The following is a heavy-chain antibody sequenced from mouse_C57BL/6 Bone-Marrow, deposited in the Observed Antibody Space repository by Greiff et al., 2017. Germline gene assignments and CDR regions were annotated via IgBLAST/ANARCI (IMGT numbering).Heavy chain of an antibody. CDR2: IWSGGST. D-gene: IGHD1-1*01. J-gene: IGHJ1*03. Sequence: VQRVESGPGLVQPSQRLSITCTVSGFSLTSYGVHWVRQSPGKGLEWLGVIWSGGSTDYNAAFISRLSISKDNSKSQVFFKMNSLQADDTAIYYCARKGIYYYGSSSFWYFDVWGTGTTVTVSS. CDR3: ARKGIYYYGSSSFWYFDV. CDR1: GFSLTSYG. V-gene: IGHV2-2*01.